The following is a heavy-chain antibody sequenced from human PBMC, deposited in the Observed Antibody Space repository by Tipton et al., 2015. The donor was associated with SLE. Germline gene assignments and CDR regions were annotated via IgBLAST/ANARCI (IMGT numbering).Heavy chain of an antibody. V-gene: IGHV4-39*07. CDR1: GGSISISPYY. D-gene: IGHD6-6*01. CDR2: IYSSGST. J-gene: IGHJ4*02. CDR3: ARGRAFVQGGFDY. Sequence: TLSLTCTVSGGSISISPYYWGWIRQPPGKGLEWIGSIYSSGSTNYSPSLKSRATVSVDTSKNQFSLKLNSVTAADTAVFYCARGRAFVQGGFDYWGQGTLVTVSS.